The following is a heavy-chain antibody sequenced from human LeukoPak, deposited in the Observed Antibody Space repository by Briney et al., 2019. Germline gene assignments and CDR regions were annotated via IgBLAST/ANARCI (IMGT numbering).Heavy chain of an antibody. CDR3: ARGLDP. J-gene: IGHJ5*02. V-gene: IGHV3-48*01. CDR1: GFTFSCYS. CDR2: ISTGSSTI. Sequence: GGSLRLSCIPSGFTFSCYSMNWFRQAPGKGLEWVSYISTGSSTIYYADSVKGRFTISRDNARNSLYLRMNSLRAEDTAVYYCARGLDPWGQGTPVIVSS.